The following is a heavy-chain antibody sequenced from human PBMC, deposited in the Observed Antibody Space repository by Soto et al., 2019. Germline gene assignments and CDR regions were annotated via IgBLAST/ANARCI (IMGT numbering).Heavy chain of an antibody. D-gene: IGHD6-13*01. V-gene: IGHV3-23*01. Sequence: EVQLLESGGGLVQPGGSLRLSCAASGFTFSNFGMRWVRQTPGKGLDWVSSIRSTGGTTYYADSVQGRFTISGDNSKNTLSLQMSSLRVEYTAVYYCSNHRAAAGALGDYWGQGALVPVSS. J-gene: IGHJ4*02. CDR2: IRSTGGTT. CDR3: SNHRAAAGALGDY. CDR1: GFTFSNFG.